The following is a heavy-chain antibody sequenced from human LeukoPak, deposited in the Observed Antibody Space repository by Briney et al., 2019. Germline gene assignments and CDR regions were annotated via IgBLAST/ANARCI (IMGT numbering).Heavy chain of an antibody. J-gene: IGHJ3*02. V-gene: IGHV3-30*18. CDR1: GFTFSSYG. CDR3: AKEARYIYVWEAFDI. CDR2: ILYDGSNK. D-gene: IGHD5-18*01. Sequence: GGSLRLSCAASGFTFSSYGMHWGRQAPGKGLEWVAVILYDGSNKYYADSVKGRFTISRDNSKNTLYLQMNSLRAEDTAVYYCAKEARYIYVWEAFDIWGQGTMVTVSS.